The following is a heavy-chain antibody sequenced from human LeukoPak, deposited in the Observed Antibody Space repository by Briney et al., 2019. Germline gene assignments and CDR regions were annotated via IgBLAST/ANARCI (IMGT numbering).Heavy chain of an antibody. CDR1: EFTFSSYP. Sequence: GGSLRLSCAASEFTFSSYPMHWVRQAPGKGLEYVSAISSNGGSTYYANSVKGRFPISRDNSKNTLYLQMGSLRAEDMAVYYCARTPSRIQLWYDYWGQGTLVTVSS. CDR3: ARTPSRIQLWYDY. V-gene: IGHV3-64*01. J-gene: IGHJ4*02. D-gene: IGHD5-18*01. CDR2: ISSNGGST.